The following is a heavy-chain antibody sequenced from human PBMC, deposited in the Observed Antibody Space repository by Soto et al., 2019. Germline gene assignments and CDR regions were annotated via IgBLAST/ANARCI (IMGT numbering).Heavy chain of an antibody. CDR2: LHSGGDT. Sequence: QLVESGGGLVQPGGSLRLSCAASGLPVSSNYMTWVRLPPGKGLEWVSVLHSGGDTYYASSVKGRFTISRHDSTNTLYLEMTSLRTEDTAVYYCARDGPYYYASRMDVWGQGTTVTVSS. J-gene: IGHJ6*02. D-gene: IGHD3-10*01. CDR1: GLPVSSNY. V-gene: IGHV3-53*04. CDR3: ARDGPYYYASRMDV.